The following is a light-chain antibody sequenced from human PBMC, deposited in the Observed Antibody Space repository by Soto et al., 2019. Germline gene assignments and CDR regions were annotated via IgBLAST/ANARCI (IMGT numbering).Light chain of an antibody. CDR1: QRIAIS. Sequence: PGERATLSCRASQRIAISLAWYQQKPGLAPRLLIYGASTRATGIPARFSGSGSGTEFTLTINGLQSEDFAVYYCHQYNDWWTFGQGTKVEIK. CDR2: GAS. CDR3: HQYNDWWT. V-gene: IGKV3-15*01. J-gene: IGKJ1*01.